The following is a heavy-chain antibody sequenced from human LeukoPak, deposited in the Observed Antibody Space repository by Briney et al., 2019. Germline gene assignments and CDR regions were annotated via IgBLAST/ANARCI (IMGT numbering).Heavy chain of an antibody. D-gene: IGHD6-19*01. CDR1: GYTFTGYY. CDR2: INPNSGGT. J-gene: IGHJ4*02. Sequence: AASVKVSFKASGYTFTGYYMHWVRQAPGQGLEWMGWINPNSGGTNYAQSFQGRVTMTRDTSISTAYMELSRLRSDDTAVYYCARESMTVAATDYWGQGTLVTVSS. CDR3: ARESMTVAATDY. V-gene: IGHV1-2*02.